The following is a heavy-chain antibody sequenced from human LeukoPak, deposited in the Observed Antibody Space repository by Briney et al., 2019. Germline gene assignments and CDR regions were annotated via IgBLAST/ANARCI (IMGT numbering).Heavy chain of an antibody. D-gene: IGHD1-20*01. CDR1: GDSVSSNSAA. V-gene: IGHV6-1*01. CDR2: TYYRSTWYN. Sequence: SQTLSLTCAISGDSVSSNSAAWNWIRQSPSRGLEWLGRTYYRSTWYNDYAVSVKSRITINPDTSKNQFSLQLNSVTPDDTAVYYCARDLRITGIKDGFDYWGQGTLVTVSS. J-gene: IGHJ4*02. CDR3: ARDLRITGIKDGFDY.